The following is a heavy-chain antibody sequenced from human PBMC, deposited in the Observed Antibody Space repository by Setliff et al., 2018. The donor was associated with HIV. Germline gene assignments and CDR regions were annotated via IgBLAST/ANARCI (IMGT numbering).Heavy chain of an antibody. CDR3: ARLTTTYYYDSSAYYHPV. J-gene: IGHJ4*02. CDR2: INHSGST. V-gene: IGHV4-34*01. D-gene: IGHD3-22*01. Sequence: KTSETLSLTCAVYGGSFSGYYWSWIRQPPGKGLEWIGEINHSGSTNYNPSLKSRVTISVDPSKNQFSLKLSSVTAADTAVFYCARLTTTYYYDSSAYYHPVWGQGTQVTVSS. CDR1: GGSFSGYY.